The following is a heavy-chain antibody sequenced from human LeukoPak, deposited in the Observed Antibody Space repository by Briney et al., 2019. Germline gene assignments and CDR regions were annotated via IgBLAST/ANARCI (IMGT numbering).Heavy chain of an antibody. J-gene: IGHJ6*03. CDR1: GGSISSNTHY. CDR3: ASQGYCRSATCLPHPYYFYSYMDA. Sequence: SETLSLTCTVSGGSISSNTHYWDWIRQPPGKGLEWIGSIYHSGRPYYSPSLKSRVTLCVDTSKNQFSLKLTSVTAADTAVYYCASQGYCRSATCLPHPYYFYSYMDAWGKGTTVTVSS. CDR2: IYHSGRP. D-gene: IGHD2-2*01. V-gene: IGHV4-39*01.